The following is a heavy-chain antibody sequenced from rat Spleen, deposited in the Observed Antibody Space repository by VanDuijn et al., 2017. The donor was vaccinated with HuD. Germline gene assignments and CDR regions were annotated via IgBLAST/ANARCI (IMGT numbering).Heavy chain of an antibody. D-gene: IGHD1-11*01. CDR1: GFTFSDYY. CDR2: INTGGGST. Sequence: EVQLVESDGGLVQPGRSLKLSCAASGFTFSDYYMAWVRQAPTKGLEWVTYINTGGGSTYYRDSVKGRFTISRDNAKNTLYLQMDSLRSEDTATYYCARRGSSNYGWYFDYWGHGVRVTVSS. CDR3: ARRGSSNYGWYFDY. V-gene: IGHV5-25*01. J-gene: IGHJ2*01.